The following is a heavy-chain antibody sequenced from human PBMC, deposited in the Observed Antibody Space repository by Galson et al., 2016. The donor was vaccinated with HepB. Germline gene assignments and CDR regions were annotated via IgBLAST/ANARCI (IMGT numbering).Heavy chain of an antibody. Sequence: SLRLSCAASGFVLMSHWMSWVRQAPGKGLEWVTNISPDGTKINYVESVKGRFTISRDNARDSVFLQMNNLRAEDTAVYYCVRDWAGGSARVFDYWGQGTLVTVSS. V-gene: IGHV3-7*03. J-gene: IGHJ4*02. D-gene: IGHD6-19*01. CDR3: VRDWAGGSARVFDY. CDR1: GFVLMSHW. CDR2: ISPDGTKI.